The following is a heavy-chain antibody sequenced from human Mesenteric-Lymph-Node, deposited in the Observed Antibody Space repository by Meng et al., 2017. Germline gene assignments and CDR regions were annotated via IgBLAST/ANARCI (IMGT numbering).Heavy chain of an antibody. CDR2: IHSSGST. V-gene: IGHV4-31*03. CDR1: GGSSGSGGYY. Sequence: QGRRQESAHGLVKPSQTLSLTCTVSGGSSGSGGYYWSWIRQHPGKGLEWIGYIHSSGSTYYNPSLRSRLTISVDTSKNQFSLKLSSVTAADTAVYYCARASYGSGSPLGESWFDPWGQGTLVTVSS. CDR3: ARASYGSGSPLGESWFDP. D-gene: IGHD3-10*01. J-gene: IGHJ5*02.